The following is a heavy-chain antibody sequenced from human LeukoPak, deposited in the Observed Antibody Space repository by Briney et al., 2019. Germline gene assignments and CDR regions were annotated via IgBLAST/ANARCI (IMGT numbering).Heavy chain of an antibody. J-gene: IGHJ4*02. CDR3: ARGEDYYDSSGPYNYFDY. D-gene: IGHD3-22*01. CDR2: IYYSGST. V-gene: IGHV4-59*01. CDR1: GGSLSSYY. Sequence: SETLSLTCTVSGGSLSSYYWSWIRQPPGKGLEWIGYIYYSGSTNYNPSLTSRVTISVDTSKNQFSLKLSSVTAADTAVYYCARGEDYYDSSGPYNYFDYWGQGTLVTVSS.